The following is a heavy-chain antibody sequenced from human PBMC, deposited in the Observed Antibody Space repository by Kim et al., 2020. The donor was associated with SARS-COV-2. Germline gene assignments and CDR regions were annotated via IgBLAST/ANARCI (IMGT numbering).Heavy chain of an antibody. Sequence: LKSRVTISVDTSKNQFSLKLSSGTAADTAVYYCARGKRVRGVITTTNFDYWGQGTLVTVSS. V-gene: IGHV4-34*01. D-gene: IGHD3-10*01. CDR3: ARGKRVRGVITTTNFDY. J-gene: IGHJ4*01.